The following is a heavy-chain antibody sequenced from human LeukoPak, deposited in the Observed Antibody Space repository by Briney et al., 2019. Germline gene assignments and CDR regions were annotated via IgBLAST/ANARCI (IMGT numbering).Heavy chain of an antibody. J-gene: IGHJ5*02. CDR3: ARQPGAGWFDP. CDR2: INPGDSDT. V-gene: IGHV5-51*01. Sequence: GESLKISCQASGYSFTSSWIGWARQMPGKGLEWMAIINPGDSDTRYSPSFQGQVTTSADKSISTVYLQWGSLKASDTAMYYCARQPGAGWFDPRGQGTLVTVSS. D-gene: IGHD3-10*01. CDR1: GYSFTSSW.